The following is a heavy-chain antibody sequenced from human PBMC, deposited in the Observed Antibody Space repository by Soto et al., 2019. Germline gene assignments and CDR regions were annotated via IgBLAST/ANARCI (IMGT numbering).Heavy chain of an antibody. V-gene: IGHV3-64D*06. CDR1: GFAFSNYA. CDR2: ISSNGGSA. CDR3: VKDRYVDY. Sequence: GGSLRLSCSVFGFAFSNYAMHWVRQAPGKGLQYVSSISSNGGSAYYADSVKGRFTISRDNSKNTLYLQMSSLRLEDTAVYYCVKDRYVDYWGQGSLVTVSS. J-gene: IGHJ4*02.